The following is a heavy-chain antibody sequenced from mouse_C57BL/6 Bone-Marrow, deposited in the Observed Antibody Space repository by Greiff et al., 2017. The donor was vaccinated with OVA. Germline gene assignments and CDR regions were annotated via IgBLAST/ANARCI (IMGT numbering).Heavy chain of an antibody. CDR3: ARSGYYYGRFFYWYVDV. D-gene: IGHD1-1*01. J-gene: IGHJ1*03. CDR2: IHPNSGST. CDR1: GYTFTSYW. V-gene: IGHV1-64*01. Sequence: QVQLQQPGAELVKPGASVKLSCKASGYTFTSYWMHWVKQRPGQGLEWIGMIHPNSGSTNYNEKFKSKATLTVDKSSSTAYMQLSSLTSEDSAVYYCARSGYYYGRFFYWYVDVWGTGTTVTVSS.